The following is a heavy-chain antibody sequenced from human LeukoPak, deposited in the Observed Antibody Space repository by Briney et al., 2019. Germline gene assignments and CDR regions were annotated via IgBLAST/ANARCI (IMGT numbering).Heavy chain of an antibody. CDR3: ARGGYYDSSGLFDY. CDR2: ISAYNGNT. V-gene: IGHV1-18*01. Sequence: ASVKVSCKASGYTFTSYGISWVRQAPGQGLEWMGWISAYNGNTNYSQKLQGSVTMTTGTSTSTAYMELRSLRSDDTAVYYCARGGYYDSSGLFDYWGRGTLVTVSS. J-gene: IGHJ4*02. D-gene: IGHD3-22*01. CDR1: GYTFTSYG.